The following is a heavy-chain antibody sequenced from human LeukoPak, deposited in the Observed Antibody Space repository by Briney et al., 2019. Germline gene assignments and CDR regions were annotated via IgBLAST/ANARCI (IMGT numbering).Heavy chain of an antibody. Sequence: ESSETLSLTCTVSGGSISSSNWWSWVRQPPGKGLEWIGEIYHSGSTNYNPSLKSRVTISVDTSKNQFSLKLSSVTAADTAVYYCARSSSGWYARFDYWGQGTLVTVSS. CDR1: GGSISSSNW. V-gene: IGHV4-4*02. CDR3: ARSSSGWYARFDY. CDR2: IYHSGST. D-gene: IGHD6-19*01. J-gene: IGHJ4*02.